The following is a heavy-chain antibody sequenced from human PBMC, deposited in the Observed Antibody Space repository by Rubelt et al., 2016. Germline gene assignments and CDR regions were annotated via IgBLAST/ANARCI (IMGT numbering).Heavy chain of an antibody. D-gene: IGHD6-19*01. Sequence: QVQLQESGPGLVKPSGTLSLTCAVSGGSISSNNWWSWVRQSPRTGLEWIGAIYHSVSTNYNPSLKSRVTISLDTSKNHFSLSVSSVTATDTAVYYCAKRRYSSAWLPDSWGQGTLVTVSS. CDR1: GGSISSNNW. CDR2: IYHSVST. CDR3: AKRRYSSAWLPDS. J-gene: IGHJ4*02. V-gene: IGHV4-4*02.